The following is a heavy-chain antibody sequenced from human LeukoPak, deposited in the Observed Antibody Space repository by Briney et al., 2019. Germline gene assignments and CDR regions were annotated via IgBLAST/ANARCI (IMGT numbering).Heavy chain of an antibody. CDR3: AKVMMSGSGSEILLDH. CDR1: DFRFITYA. Sequence: GGSLRLSCAGSDFRFITYAMTWVRQAPGKGLEWAAFILYDGINTYYADSVRGRFTISRDNSKNTLSLLMNSLSPEDSAGYYCAKVMMSGSGSEILLDHWGQGTLVTVSS. V-gene: IGHV3-30*02. CDR2: ILYDGINT. J-gene: IGHJ4*02. D-gene: IGHD3-10*01.